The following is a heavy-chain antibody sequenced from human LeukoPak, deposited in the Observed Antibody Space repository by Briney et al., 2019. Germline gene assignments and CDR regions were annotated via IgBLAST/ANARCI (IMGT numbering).Heavy chain of an antibody. CDR2: IDNDGSDT. J-gene: IGHJ3*02. D-gene: IGHD2-15*01. Sequence: GGSLRLSCAASGFTFNTYWLHWVRQAPGKGLVWVSRIDNDGSDTIYADSVKGRFTISRDNAKSTLYLQMNSLNAEDTAVYYCARGGYHHGFDIWGQGTMVTVSS. CDR1: GFTFNTYW. CDR3: ARGGYHHGFDI. V-gene: IGHV3-74*01.